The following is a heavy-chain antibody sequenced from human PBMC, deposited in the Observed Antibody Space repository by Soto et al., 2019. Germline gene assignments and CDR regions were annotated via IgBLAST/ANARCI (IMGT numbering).Heavy chain of an antibody. Sequence: GASVKVSCKASGYTFTSYDINWVRQATGQGLEWMGWMNPNSGNTGYAQKFQGRVTMTRNTSISTAYMELSSLRSEDTAVYYCARAVIGFGELLLGLDYWGQGTLVTVSS. J-gene: IGHJ4*02. CDR1: GYTFTSYD. CDR2: MNPNSGNT. CDR3: ARAVIGFGELLLGLDY. D-gene: IGHD3-10*01. V-gene: IGHV1-8*01.